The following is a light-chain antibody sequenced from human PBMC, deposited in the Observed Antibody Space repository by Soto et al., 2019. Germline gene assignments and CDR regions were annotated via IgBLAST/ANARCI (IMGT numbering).Light chain of an antibody. J-gene: IGKJ2*04. CDR2: GAS. V-gene: IGKV3-15*01. CDR1: QSISGD. CDR3: QQRNNRPCS. Sequence: IVTPDAPPIINKPPGGSSTLSCISSQSISGDLAWFQQKPGQAPRLLIYGASTRETGFPARFSGSGSGTDFTLTISSLEAEDLAVYDCQQRNNRPCSFGHGTKVDIK.